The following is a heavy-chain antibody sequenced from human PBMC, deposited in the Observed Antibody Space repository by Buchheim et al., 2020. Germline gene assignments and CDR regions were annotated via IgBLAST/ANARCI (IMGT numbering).Heavy chain of an antibody. V-gene: IGHV3-48*03. CDR2: ISSSGSTI. J-gene: IGHJ6*02. CDR3: ARLSYYDFWSGNYYYGMDV. D-gene: IGHD3-3*01. Sequence: EVQLVESGGGLVQPGGSLRLSCAASGFTFSSYEMNWVRQAPGKGLEWVSYISSSGSTIYYADSVKGRFTISRDNAKNSLYLPMNSLRAEDTAVYYCARLSYYDFWSGNYYYGMDVWGQGTT. CDR1: GFTFSSYE.